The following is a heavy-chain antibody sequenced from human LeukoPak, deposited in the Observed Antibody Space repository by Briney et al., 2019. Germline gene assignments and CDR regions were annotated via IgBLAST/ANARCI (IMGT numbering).Heavy chain of an antibody. J-gene: IGHJ4*02. CDR3: ARAAGSGSYYRGVLDY. CDR1: GFTFSGYS. CDR2: ISYDGSNK. D-gene: IGHD3-10*01. V-gene: IGHV3-30-3*01. Sequence: GGSLRLSCAASGFTFSGYSTHWVRQTPGKGLEWVAPISYDGSNKYYADSVKGRFTISRDNSKNALFLQMNSLRVEDTAVYYCARAAGSGSYYRGVLDYWGQGTLVTVSS.